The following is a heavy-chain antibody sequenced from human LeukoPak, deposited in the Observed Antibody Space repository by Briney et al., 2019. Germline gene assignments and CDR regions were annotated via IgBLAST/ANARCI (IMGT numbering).Heavy chain of an antibody. CDR2: ISSSSSYI. CDR3: ARESRYCSGGSCSNPTYYFDY. D-gene: IGHD2-15*01. Sequence: GGSLRLSCAASGFTFSSYSMNWVRQAPGKGLEWVSSISSSSSYIYYADSVKGRFTISRDNAKNSLYLQMNSLRAEDTAVYYCARESRYCSGGSCSNPTYYFDYWGQGTLVTVS. V-gene: IGHV3-21*01. J-gene: IGHJ4*02. CDR1: GFTFSSYS.